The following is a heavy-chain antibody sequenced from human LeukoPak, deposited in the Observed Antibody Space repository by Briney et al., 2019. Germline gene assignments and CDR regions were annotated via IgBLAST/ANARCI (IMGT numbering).Heavy chain of an antibody. CDR3: SSLVSSRGRHTRYFLH. D-gene: IGHD2-21*01. J-gene: IGHJ1*01. Sequence: SETLSLTCTASRGSFSSSSYCWGWIRQPPGKGLEWIGSICYRGTTYYNPSLKSRVTISIDTSQNQFSLKLNSVTAPDTAVYYCSSLVSSRGRHTRYFLHWGQGTLVTVSS. V-gene: IGHV4-39*01. CDR1: RGSFSSSSYC. CDR2: ICYRGTT.